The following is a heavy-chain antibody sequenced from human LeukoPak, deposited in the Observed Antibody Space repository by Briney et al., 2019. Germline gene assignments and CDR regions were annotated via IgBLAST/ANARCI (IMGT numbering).Heavy chain of an antibody. CDR3: ARQYYYGSGSYYTSYYYYMDV. V-gene: IGHV3-23*01. J-gene: IGHJ6*03. CDR1: GFTFSSYA. CDR2: ISGSGGST. D-gene: IGHD3-10*01. Sequence: GRTLRLSCAASGFTFSSYAMSWVRQAPGKGLEWVSAISGSGGSTYYADSVKGRFTISRDNSKNTLYLQMNSLRAEDTAVYYCARQYYYGSGSYYTSYYYYMDVWGKGTTVTVSS.